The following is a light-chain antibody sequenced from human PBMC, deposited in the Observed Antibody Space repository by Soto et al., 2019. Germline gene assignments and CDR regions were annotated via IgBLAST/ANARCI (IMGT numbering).Light chain of an antibody. CDR2: GNS. V-gene: IGLV1-40*01. Sequence: QSVLTQPPSVSGAPGQRVTISCTGSSSNIGAGYDVHWYQQRPGTAPKLLISGNSNRPSGVPDRFSGSMSGTSASLAITGLQAEDEGDYYCQSYDSTLSARYVFGTGTKLTVL. CDR1: SSNIGAGYD. J-gene: IGLJ1*01. CDR3: QSYDSTLSARYV.